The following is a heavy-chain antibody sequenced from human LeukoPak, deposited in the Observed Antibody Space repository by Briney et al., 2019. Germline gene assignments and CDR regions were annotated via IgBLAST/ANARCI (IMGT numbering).Heavy chain of an antibody. CDR1: GFTFGDYA. CDR2: IRSKAYGGTT. D-gene: IGHD4-17*01. J-gene: IGHJ6*02. CDR3: TRDLQDYGDHYYYYYGMDV. V-gene: IGHV3-49*04. Sequence: GGSLRLSCTASGFTFGDYAMSWVRQAPGKGLEWVGFIRSKAYGGTTEYAASVKGRFIISRDDSKSIAYLQMNSLKTEDTAVYYCTRDLQDYGDHYYYYYGMDVWGQGTTVTVSS.